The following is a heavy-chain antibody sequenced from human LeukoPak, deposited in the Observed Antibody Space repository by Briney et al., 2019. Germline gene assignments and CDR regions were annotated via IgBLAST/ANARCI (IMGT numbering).Heavy chain of an antibody. CDR3: VVYKHILSWSAFDF. V-gene: IGHV3-7*01. Sequence: PGGSLRLSCAASGFTFSSYWMSWVRQAPGKGLEWVANIKQDGSEKYYVDSVKGRFTISRDNAKKSVSLHMNNLRVEDTAVYYCVVYKHILSWSAFDFWGRGTMVTVSS. D-gene: IGHD6-13*01. CDR1: GFTFSSYW. CDR2: IKQDGSEK. J-gene: IGHJ3*01.